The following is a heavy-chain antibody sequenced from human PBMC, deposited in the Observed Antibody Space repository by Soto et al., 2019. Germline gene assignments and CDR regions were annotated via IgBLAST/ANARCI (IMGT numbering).Heavy chain of an antibody. CDR1: GGSVSSGSYY. V-gene: IGHV4-61*01. CDR3: AREPYDILTGYPHPYNWFDP. D-gene: IGHD3-9*01. Sequence: SETLSLTCTVSGGSVSSGSYYWSWIRQPPGKGLEWIGYIYYSGSTNYNPSLKSRVTISVDTSRNQFSLKLSSVTAADTAVYYCAREPYDILTGYPHPYNWFDPWGQGTLVTVSS. J-gene: IGHJ5*02. CDR2: IYYSGST.